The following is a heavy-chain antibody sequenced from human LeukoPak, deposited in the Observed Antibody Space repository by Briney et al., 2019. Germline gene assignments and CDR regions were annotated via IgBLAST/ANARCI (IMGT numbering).Heavy chain of an antibody. CDR2: ISYDGSNK. D-gene: IGHD3-22*01. CDR1: GFTFSSYA. CDR3: ARGRYYYDSSGQLFDY. J-gene: IGHJ4*02. Sequence: GRSLRLSCAASGFTFSSYAMHWVRQAPGKGLEWVAVISYDGSNKYYADSVKGRFTISRDNSKNTLYLQMNSLRAEDTAVYYCARGRYYYDSSGQLFDYWGQGTLVTVSS. V-gene: IGHV3-30-3*01.